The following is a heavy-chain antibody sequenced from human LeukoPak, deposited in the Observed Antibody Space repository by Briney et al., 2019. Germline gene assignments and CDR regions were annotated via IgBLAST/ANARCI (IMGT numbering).Heavy chain of an antibody. Sequence: GGSLRLSCAASGFTFSSYAMSWVRQAPGKGLEWVSAISGSGGSTYYADSVKGRFTIPRDNSKNTLYLQMNSLRAEDTAVYYCAKPGAYGSGSYTENWGQGTLVTVSS. CDR2: ISGSGGST. V-gene: IGHV3-23*01. J-gene: IGHJ4*02. CDR3: AKPGAYGSGSYTEN. CDR1: GFTFSSYA. D-gene: IGHD3-10*01.